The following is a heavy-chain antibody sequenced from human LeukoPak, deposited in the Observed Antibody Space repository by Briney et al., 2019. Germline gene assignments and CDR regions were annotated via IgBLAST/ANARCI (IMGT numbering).Heavy chain of an antibody. CDR2: ISYSGGNT. V-gene: IGHV3-23*01. Sequence: GGSLRLSCAASGFTFSNYAMSWVRQAPGKGLEWVSAISYSGGNTYYRDSVKGRFTISRDNSRNTLYLQMDCLRAEDTAVYYCAKDKTRVTYYDFWSGRNPAFDIWGQGTMVTVSS. CDR3: AKDKTRVTYYDFWSGRNPAFDI. CDR1: GFTFSNYA. D-gene: IGHD3-3*01. J-gene: IGHJ3*02.